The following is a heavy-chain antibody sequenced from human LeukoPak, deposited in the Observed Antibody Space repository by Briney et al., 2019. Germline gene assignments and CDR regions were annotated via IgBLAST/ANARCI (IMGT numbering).Heavy chain of an antibody. CDR1: GGSISSGSYY. CDR3: ATDHPPTLRGIMGWFDP. D-gene: IGHD3-10*01. CDR2: IYTSGST. J-gene: IGHJ5*02. V-gene: IGHV4-61*02. Sequence: KPSETLSLTCTVSGGSISSGSYYWSWIRQPAGKGLEWIGRIYTSGSTNYNPSLKSRVTISVDTSTNHFSLNLSSVTAADTAVYYCATDHPPTLRGIMGWFDPWGQGSLVTVSS.